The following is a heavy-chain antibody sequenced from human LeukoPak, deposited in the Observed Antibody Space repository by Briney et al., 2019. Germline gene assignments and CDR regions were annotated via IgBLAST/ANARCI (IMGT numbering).Heavy chain of an antibody. J-gene: IGHJ4*02. CDR2: ISYDGNTA. CDR1: GFTFSSFG. Sequence: PXRSLRLSCAASGFTFSSFGMQWVRHAPGKGLEWVALISYDGNTAYYADSVRGRFTVSRDNSKTTVYLRMNSLRPEDTAVYHCAKDQSIAVTGTWDFWGQGTLVTVSS. D-gene: IGHD6-19*01. CDR3: AKDQSIAVTGTWDF. V-gene: IGHV3-30*18.